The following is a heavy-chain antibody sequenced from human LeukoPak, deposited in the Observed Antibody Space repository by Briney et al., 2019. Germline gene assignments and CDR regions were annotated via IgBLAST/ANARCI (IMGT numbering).Heavy chain of an antibody. J-gene: IGHJ4*02. CDR1: GYSFTSYW. V-gene: IGHV5-51*01. CDR3: ARRRVGGEIDY. D-gene: IGHD1-26*01. CDR2: IYPGDSDT. Sequence: GESLKISCKGSGYSFTSYWIGWVRQMPGKGLEGMGIIYPGDSDTRYSPSFQGQVTISAYKSISTAYLHCNSPTAPDTASPYLARRRVGGEIDYWGQGTLVTVSS.